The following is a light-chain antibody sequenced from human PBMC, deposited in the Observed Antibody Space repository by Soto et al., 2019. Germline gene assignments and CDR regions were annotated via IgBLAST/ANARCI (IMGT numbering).Light chain of an antibody. V-gene: IGKV3-20*01. J-gene: IGKJ5*01. CDR1: QSVSSNY. CDR3: EASRTSSGR. CDR2: GAS. Sequence: ATLSCRASQSVSSNYLAWYQRKPGQAPRLLIYGASSRATGIPDRLSGSGYGTDYALGMRSRQSDDSALPNYEASRTSSGRFGQGTRLEIK.